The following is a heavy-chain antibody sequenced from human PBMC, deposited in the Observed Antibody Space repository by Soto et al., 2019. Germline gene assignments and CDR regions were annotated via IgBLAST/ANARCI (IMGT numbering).Heavy chain of an antibody. D-gene: IGHD6-13*01. CDR1: GGSFSGYY. V-gene: IGHV4-34*01. CDR2: INHSGST. J-gene: IGHJ3*02. CDR3: ARYLPGIAAAGIIDAFDI. Sequence: QVQLQQWGAGLLKPSETLSLTCAVYGGSFSGYYWSWIRQTPGKGLEWIGEINHSGSTNYNPSLKSRVTISVDTSKNQFSLKLSSVTAADTAVYYCARYLPGIAAAGIIDAFDIWGQGTMVTVSS.